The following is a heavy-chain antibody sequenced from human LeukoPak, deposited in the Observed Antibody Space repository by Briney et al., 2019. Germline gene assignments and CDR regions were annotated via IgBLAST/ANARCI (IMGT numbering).Heavy chain of an antibody. J-gene: IGHJ4*02. CDR3: VRGTVGATRSHFDY. CDR1: GGTFSSYA. V-gene: IGHV1-69*05. Sequence: VASVKVSCKASGGTFSSYAISWVRQAPGQGLEWMGGIIPIFGTANYAQEFQGRVTITTDESTSTAYMELSSLRSEDTAVYYCVRGTVGATRSHFDYWGQGTLVTVSS. CDR2: IIPIFGTA. D-gene: IGHD1-26*01.